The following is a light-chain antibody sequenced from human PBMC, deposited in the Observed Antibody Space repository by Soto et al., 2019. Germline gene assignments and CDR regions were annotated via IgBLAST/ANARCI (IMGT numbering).Light chain of an antibody. Sequence: DMQMTQSPSSLSASVGDRVTVTCQASQDIKNYLNWFQQKPGKAPKLLIYDVSNLDTGVPSRFSGSGSGTDFTCTISSLQPEDIATYYCQQYDNLPLTFGGGTKVEIK. V-gene: IGKV1-33*01. CDR3: QQYDNLPLT. J-gene: IGKJ4*01. CDR1: QDIKNY. CDR2: DVS.